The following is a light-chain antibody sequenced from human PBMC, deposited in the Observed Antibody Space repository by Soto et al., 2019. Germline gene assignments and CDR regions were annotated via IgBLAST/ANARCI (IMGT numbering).Light chain of an antibody. CDR1: SSNIGSTY. Sequence: QSVLTQPPSASGTPGQRVTISCSGSSSNIGSTYVYWYQQLTGTAPKLLIYRNNQRPSGVPDRFSGSKSGTSASLAISGLRSEDEADYYCAAGDDSLSGPYVFGTGTKLTVL. CDR2: RNN. CDR3: AAGDDSLSGPYV. J-gene: IGLJ1*01. V-gene: IGLV1-47*01.